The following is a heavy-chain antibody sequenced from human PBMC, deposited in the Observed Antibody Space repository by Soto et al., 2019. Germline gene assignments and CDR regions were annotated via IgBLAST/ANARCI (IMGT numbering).Heavy chain of an antibody. Sequence: TSVKVSCKASGYTFTGYYMHWVRQAPGKGLEWMGWINPNSGGTNYAQKFQGRVTMTRDTSISTAYMELSRLRSDDTAVYYCARDRVYYYDSSGYQRRNNWFDPWGQGTLVTVSS. D-gene: IGHD3-22*01. J-gene: IGHJ5*02. CDR2: INPNSGGT. CDR3: ARDRVYYYDSSGYQRRNNWFDP. V-gene: IGHV1-2*02. CDR1: GYTFTGYY.